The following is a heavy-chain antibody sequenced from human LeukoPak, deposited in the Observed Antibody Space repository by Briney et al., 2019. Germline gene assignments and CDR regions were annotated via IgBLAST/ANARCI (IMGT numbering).Heavy chain of an antibody. CDR2: IRQDGSEK. D-gene: IGHD3-3*01. V-gene: IGHV3-7*05. CDR3: ARSITIFGVGNFQH. J-gene: IGHJ1*01. Sequence: PGGSLRLSCAASGFTFSNYWMSWVRQAPGKGLEWVANIRQDGSEKNYVDSVRGRFTISRDNAMNSLYLQMNSLRADDTAVYYCARSITIFGVGNFQHWGQGTLVTVSS. CDR1: GFTFSNYW.